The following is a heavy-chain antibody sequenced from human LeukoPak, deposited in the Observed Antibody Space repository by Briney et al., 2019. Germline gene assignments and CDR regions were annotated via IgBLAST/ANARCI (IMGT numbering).Heavy chain of an antibody. V-gene: IGHV4-61*01. D-gene: IGHD3-22*01. CDR2: IYYSGST. CDR1: GGSVSSGSYY. CDR3: ASSRTVIAVVSGVAFDI. J-gene: IGHJ3*02. Sequence: SETLSLTCTVSGGSVSSGSYYWSWIRQPPGKGLEWIGYIYYSGSTNYNPSLKSRVTISVDTSKNQFSLKLSSVTAADTAVYYCASSRTVIAVVSGVAFDIWGQGTMVTVSS.